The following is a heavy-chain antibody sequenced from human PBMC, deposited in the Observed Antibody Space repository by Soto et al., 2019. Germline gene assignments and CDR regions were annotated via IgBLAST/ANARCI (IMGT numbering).Heavy chain of an antibody. CDR2: ISGRSNYI. D-gene: IGHD1-26*01. CDR1: GFTFTNYS. J-gene: IGHJ4*02. Sequence: GGSLRLSCAASGFTFTNYSMNWVRQAPGKGLEWVSSISGRSNYIYYADSIKGRFTISRDNAKNSLYLQMNSLRAEDTAVYYCAREMVVGDTKTGDSPGWGQGTLVTVSS. CDR3: AREMVVGDTKTGDSPG. V-gene: IGHV3-21*01.